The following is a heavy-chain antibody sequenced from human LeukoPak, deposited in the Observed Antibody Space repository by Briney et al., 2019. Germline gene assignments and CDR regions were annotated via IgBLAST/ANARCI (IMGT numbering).Heavy chain of an antibody. CDR3: ARGLDYFDSSGYVDY. CDR2: ISYSGNT. V-gene: IGHV4-59*01. D-gene: IGHD3-22*01. Sequence: ASETLSLTCTVSGVSISSYYWSWIRQPPGKGLECIGYISYSGNTNSNPSLKSRVPISVDTSKNQFSLKLSSVNAADTAVYYCARGLDYFDSSGYVDYWGEGTLVTVSS. J-gene: IGHJ4*02. CDR1: GVSISSYY.